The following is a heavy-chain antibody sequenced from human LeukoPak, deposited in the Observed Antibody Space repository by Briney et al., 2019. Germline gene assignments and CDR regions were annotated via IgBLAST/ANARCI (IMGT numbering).Heavy chain of an antibody. V-gene: IGHV3-7*01. CDR3: ARDLSGLRYFDWLLYPQYYYYYYYMDV. D-gene: IGHD3-9*01. J-gene: IGHJ6*03. CDR1: GFTFSSYW. CDR2: IKQDGSEK. Sequence: PGGSLRLSCAASGFTFSSYWMSWIRQAPGKGLEWVANIKQDGSEKYYVDSVKGRFTISRDNAKNSLYLQMNSLRAEDTAVYYCARDLSGLRYFDWLLYPQYYYYYYYMDVWGKGTTVTISS.